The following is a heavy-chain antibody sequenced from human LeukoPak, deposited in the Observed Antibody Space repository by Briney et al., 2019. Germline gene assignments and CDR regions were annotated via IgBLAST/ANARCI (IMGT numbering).Heavy chain of an antibody. CDR2: MNGRGVST. Sequence: GGSLRLSCAASGFTFSSYAMRWVPQATGRGLEWVSAMNGRGVSTYYADSVKGRFTISRDNSKNRLYLQMNSLRAEDTAVYYCAKDRDPQDIVLMVYASPPDYWGQGTLVTVSS. CDR1: GFTFSSYA. CDR3: AKDRDPQDIVLMVYASPPDY. V-gene: IGHV3-23*01. J-gene: IGHJ4*02. D-gene: IGHD2-8*01.